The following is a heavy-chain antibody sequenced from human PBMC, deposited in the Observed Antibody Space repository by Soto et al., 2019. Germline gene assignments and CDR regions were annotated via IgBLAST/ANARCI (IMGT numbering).Heavy chain of an antibody. CDR2: IYHSGST. D-gene: IGHD1-7*01. CDR3: ARERTGTTNNFYFDY. J-gene: IGHJ4*01. V-gene: IGHV4-4*02. Sequence: QVQLQKSGPGLVQPSGTLSLTCAVSGGSISSSNWWSWVRQPPGKGLEWIGEIYHSGSTNYNPSLKSRVTISVDKSKNQFSLKLSSVTAADTAVYYCARERTGTTNNFYFDYWGHGTLVTVSS. CDR1: GGSISSSNW.